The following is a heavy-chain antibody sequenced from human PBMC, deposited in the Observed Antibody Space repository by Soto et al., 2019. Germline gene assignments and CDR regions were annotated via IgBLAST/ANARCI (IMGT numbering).Heavy chain of an antibody. J-gene: IGHJ6*02. CDR2: IIPIFGSA. V-gene: IGHV1-69*01. CDR1: GGTFSSYA. CDR3: ARDYYDSSGYYLYYYYGMDV. Sequence: QVQLVQSGAEVKKPGSSVKVSCKASGGTFSSYAISWVRQAPGQGLEWMGGIIPIFGSANYAKTFQGRVTITADEYTSTAYMELSSLSSEDTAVYYCARDYYDSSGYYLYYYYGMDVWGQGTTVTVSS. D-gene: IGHD3-22*01.